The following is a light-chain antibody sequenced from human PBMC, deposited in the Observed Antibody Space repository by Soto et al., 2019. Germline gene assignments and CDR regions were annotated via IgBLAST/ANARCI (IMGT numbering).Light chain of an antibody. V-gene: IGLV2-14*01. CDR3: SSYTSSTTLYV. J-gene: IGLJ1*01. CDR1: SSDVGGYKY. CDR2: EVS. Sequence: QSVLTQPASVSGSPGQSITISCTGTSSDVGGYKYVSWYQQLPGTAPKLMIHEVSNRPSGVSNRFSGSKSGNTASLTISGLQAEDEADYYCSSYTSSTTLYVFGTGTKLTVL.